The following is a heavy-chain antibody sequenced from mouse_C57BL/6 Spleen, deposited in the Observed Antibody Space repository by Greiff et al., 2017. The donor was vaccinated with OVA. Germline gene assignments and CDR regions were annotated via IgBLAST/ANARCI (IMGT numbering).Heavy chain of an antibody. CDR2: IHPNSGST. D-gene: IGHD1-1*01. CDR3: AREGNYYGSSYVNAMDY. Sequence: QVQLQQSGAELVKPGASVKLSCKASGYPFTSYWMHWVKQRPGQGLEWIGMIHPNSGSTNYNEKFKSKATLTVDKSSSTAYMQLSSLTSEDSAVYYCAREGNYYGSSYVNAMDYWGQGTSVTVSS. J-gene: IGHJ4*01. CDR1: GYPFTSYW. V-gene: IGHV1-64*01.